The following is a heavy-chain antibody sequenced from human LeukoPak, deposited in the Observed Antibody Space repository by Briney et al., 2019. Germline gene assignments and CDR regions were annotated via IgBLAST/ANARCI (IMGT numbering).Heavy chain of an antibody. V-gene: IGHV3-74*01. CDR1: GFTFSSNW. D-gene: IGHD3-22*01. CDR3: ASSMAGYNWFDP. CDR2: INNDGSRI. Sequence: WSLSLSCAASGFTFSSNWLYWVRQAPGKGLFLVSHINNDGSRINYAEYVKGRFTVSRDTAKNTLYLQMNSLRAEDTAVYYCASSMAGYNWFDPWGQGTLVTVSS. J-gene: IGHJ5*02.